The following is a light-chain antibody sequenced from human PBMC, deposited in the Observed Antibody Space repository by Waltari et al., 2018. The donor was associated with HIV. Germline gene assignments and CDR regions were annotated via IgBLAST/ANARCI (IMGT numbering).Light chain of an antibody. CDR2: EVD. V-gene: IGLV2-14*01. CDR3: ASYTADDTVL. CDR1: DSDFGLYNF. J-gene: IGLJ2*01. Sequence: SDLTQPASVSGFLGQSITISCTGGDSDFGLYNFISWYQQQPGKVPKLLLYEVDTRASGIPGRCYGSKSGNTASLTITGLQIEDEGLYYCASYTADDTVLFGGGSTVTVL.